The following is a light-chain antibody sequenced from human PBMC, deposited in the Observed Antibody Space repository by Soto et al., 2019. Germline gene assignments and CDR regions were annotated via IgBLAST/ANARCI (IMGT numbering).Light chain of an antibody. Sequence: DIQMTQSPSTLSASVGDRVTITCRASQSISSWLAWYQQKPGKAPKLLIYEAFNLESGVPSRFSGSGSGTEFTLTISSLQPDDFATYYCQLYKTYWTFGQGTKVDIK. J-gene: IGKJ1*01. CDR1: QSISSW. CDR3: QLYKTYWT. CDR2: EAF. V-gene: IGKV1-5*03.